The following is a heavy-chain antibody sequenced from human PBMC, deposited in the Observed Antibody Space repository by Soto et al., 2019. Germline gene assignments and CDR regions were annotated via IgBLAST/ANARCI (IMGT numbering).Heavy chain of an antibody. V-gene: IGHV3-30*18. CDR1: GFTFRSYG. CDR2: TSFDETNK. D-gene: IGHD5-18*01. Sequence: PGGSLRLSCAASGFTFRSYGMHWVRQAPGKGLEWVAATSFDETNKKYADSVKGRFTISRDNSKKTLFLQMNSLRADDTAVYYCAKNARGYSYGSLFDYWGQGTLVTVSS. CDR3: AKNARGYSYGSLFDY. J-gene: IGHJ4*02.